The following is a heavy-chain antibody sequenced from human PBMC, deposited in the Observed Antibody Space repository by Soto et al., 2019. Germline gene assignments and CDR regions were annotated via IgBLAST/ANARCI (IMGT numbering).Heavy chain of an antibody. Sequence: TGGSLRLSCAASGFTFSEYFMSWIRQAPGKGLEWVAYISISSSAIEYADSVKGRFTVSRDNAKNSLYLQMNSLRAEDTAVYYWARDDCWSGYYRYVDHWGQGTRDTVS. CDR2: ISISSSAI. D-gene: IGHD3-3*01. CDR3: ARDDCWSGYYRYVDH. J-gene: IGHJ4*02. CDR1: GFTFSEYF. V-gene: IGHV3-11*01.